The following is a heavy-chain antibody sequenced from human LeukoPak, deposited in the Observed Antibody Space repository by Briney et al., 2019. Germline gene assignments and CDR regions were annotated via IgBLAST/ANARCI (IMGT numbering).Heavy chain of an antibody. V-gene: IGHV4-59*01. J-gene: IGHJ6*02. CDR2: IYYSGST. Sequence: SETLSLTCTVFGGSISSYYWSWIRQPPGKGLEWIGYIYYSGSTNYNPSLKSRVTISVDTSKNQFSLKLSSVTAADTAVYYCARDQGGLYYYDSSGALLPGYGMDVWGQGTTVTVSS. D-gene: IGHD3-22*01. CDR1: GGSISSYY. CDR3: ARDQGGLYYYDSSGALLPGYGMDV.